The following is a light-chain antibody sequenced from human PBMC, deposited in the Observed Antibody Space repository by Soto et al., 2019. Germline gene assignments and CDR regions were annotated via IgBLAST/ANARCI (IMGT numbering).Light chain of an antibody. V-gene: IGKV1-39*01. CDR2: AAS. J-gene: IGKJ1*01. CDR1: QSISSY. Sequence: DIQMTQSPASLSASVGDIVTITCLASQSISSYLNWYQQKPGQAPKLLIYAASSLQSGVPSRFSGRGSGTDFTLTISSLQPEDFATYYCQQSYSTPRTFGQGTKVEIK. CDR3: QQSYSTPRT.